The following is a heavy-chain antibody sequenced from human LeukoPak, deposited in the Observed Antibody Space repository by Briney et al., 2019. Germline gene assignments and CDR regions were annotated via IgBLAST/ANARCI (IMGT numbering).Heavy chain of an antibody. CDR2: IIPIFGQT. D-gene: IGHD3-10*01. CDR3: ARRGYYGSGNSEPFDI. CDR1: GGSFSSYS. J-gene: IGHJ3*02. V-gene: IGHV1-69*06. Sequence: SVKVSWMVSGGSFSSYSISWVRPAPEQVLEWIGAIIPIFGQTKYAQKLQRRVTITADKSTSTAYMELSSLRSEDTAVDYFARRGYYGSGNSEPFDIWGEGRMVTVSS.